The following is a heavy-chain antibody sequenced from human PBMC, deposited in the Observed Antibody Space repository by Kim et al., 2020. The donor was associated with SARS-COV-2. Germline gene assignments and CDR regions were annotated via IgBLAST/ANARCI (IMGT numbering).Heavy chain of an antibody. CDR3: ARTVVVTAMFDY. Sequence: YYNPSLKSRVTISVDTSKNQFSRKLSSVTAADTAVYYCARTVVVTAMFDYWGQGTLVTVSS. D-gene: IGHD2-21*02. V-gene: IGHV4-39*07. J-gene: IGHJ4*02.